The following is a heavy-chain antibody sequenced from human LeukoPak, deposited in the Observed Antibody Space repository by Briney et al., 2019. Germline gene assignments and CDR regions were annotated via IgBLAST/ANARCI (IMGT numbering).Heavy chain of an antibody. J-gene: IGHJ6*03. CDR1: GGSINSYY. Sequence: SETLSLTCTVSGGSINSYYWSWIRQTPGKGLEWIGYIYYSGSTNYNPSLKSRVTISVDTSKNQFSLKLSSVTAADTAVYYCARSAGSTSLYYYYMDVWGKGTTVTVSS. CDR3: ARSAGSTSLYYYYMDV. V-gene: IGHV4-59*01. D-gene: IGHD6-13*01. CDR2: IYYSGST.